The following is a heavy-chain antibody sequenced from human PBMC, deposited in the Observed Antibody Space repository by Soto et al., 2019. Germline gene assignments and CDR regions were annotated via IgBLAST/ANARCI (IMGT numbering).Heavy chain of an antibody. Sequence: PGGSLRLSCAASGFTFSNYSMNWVRQAPGKGLEWVSSISSSSSYIYYADSVKGRFTISRDNAKNSLYLQMNSLRAEDTAVYYCARVQGAYYDYGMAVWGQGTTVTVSS. J-gene: IGHJ6*02. CDR3: ARVQGAYYDYGMAV. V-gene: IGHV3-21*01. D-gene: IGHD3-16*01. CDR1: GFTFSNYS. CDR2: ISSSSSYI.